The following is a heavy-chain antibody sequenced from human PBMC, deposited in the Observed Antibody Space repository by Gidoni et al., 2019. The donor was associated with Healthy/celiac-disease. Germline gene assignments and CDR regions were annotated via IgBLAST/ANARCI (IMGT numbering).Heavy chain of an antibody. CDR2: IHYSGST. CDR3: ARYRTGTTSAGMDV. Sequence: QVQLQESGPGLVKPSETLSLTCTVSGGSVSSGSYYWSWIRQPPGKGLGWIGYIHYSGSTNYNPSLKSRVTISVDTSKNQFSLKLSSVTAADTAVYYCARYRTGTTSAGMDVWGQGTTVTVSS. V-gene: IGHV4-61*01. CDR1: GGSVSSGSYY. J-gene: IGHJ6*02. D-gene: IGHD1-7*01.